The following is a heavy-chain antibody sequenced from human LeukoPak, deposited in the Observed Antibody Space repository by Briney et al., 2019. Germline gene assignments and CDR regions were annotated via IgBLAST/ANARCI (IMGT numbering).Heavy chain of an antibody. Sequence: GASVKVSCRASGYTFTSYCISWVRQAPGQGLEWMGWISAYNGNTNYAQKLQGRVTMTTDTSTSTAYMELRSLRSDDTAVYYCARVAVAGPIDYWGQGTLVTVSS. D-gene: IGHD6-19*01. V-gene: IGHV1-18*04. J-gene: IGHJ4*02. CDR2: ISAYNGNT. CDR1: GYTFTSYC. CDR3: ARVAVAGPIDY.